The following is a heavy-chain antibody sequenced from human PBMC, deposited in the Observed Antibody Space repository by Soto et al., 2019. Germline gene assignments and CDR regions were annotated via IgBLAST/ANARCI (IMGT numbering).Heavy chain of an antibody. V-gene: IGHV3-23*01. CDR2: INGNDGST. J-gene: IGHJ5*02. Sequence: PGGSLRLSCAASGFTFSSYAMSWVRQAPGKGLEWASTINGNDGSTYYADSVKGRFTISRDNTKNTLYLQMNSLRVEDTAVYYCAKAGTIFGVVMNNWFDPWGQGTLVTVSS. CDR1: GFTFSSYA. CDR3: AKAGTIFGVVMNNWFDP. D-gene: IGHD3-3*01.